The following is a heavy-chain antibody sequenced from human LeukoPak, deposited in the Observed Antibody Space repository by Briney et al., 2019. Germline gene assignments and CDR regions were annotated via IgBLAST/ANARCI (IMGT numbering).Heavy chain of an antibody. CDR1: GITFSNYA. J-gene: IGHJ4*02. V-gene: IGHV3-23*01. CDR3: ARVFGGSSSYCDY. D-gene: IGHD6-6*01. CDR2: ISGSAHKI. Sequence: GGSLRLSCVASGITFSNYAVSWVRQAPEKGLDWVSVISGSAHKIRYADSVKGRFTISRDNSENIVYLQMNNLRVEDTAVYYCARVFGGSSSYCDYWGQGILVTVSS.